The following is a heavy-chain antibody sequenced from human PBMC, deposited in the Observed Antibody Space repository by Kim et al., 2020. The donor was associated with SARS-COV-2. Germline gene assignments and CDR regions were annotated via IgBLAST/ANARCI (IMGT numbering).Heavy chain of an antibody. CDR2: YSGST. Sequence: YSGSTYYNPSLKSRVTISVDTSKNQFSLKLSSVTAADTAVYYCARLMDVWGQGTTVTVSS. V-gene: IGHV4-31*02. J-gene: IGHJ6*02. CDR3: ARLMDV.